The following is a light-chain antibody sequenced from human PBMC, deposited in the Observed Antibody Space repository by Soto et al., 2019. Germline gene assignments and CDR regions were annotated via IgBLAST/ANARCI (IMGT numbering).Light chain of an antibody. CDR2: DAS. CDR1: QSFSSY. CDR3: QQRSNWPPIT. V-gene: IGKV3-11*01. J-gene: IGKJ5*01. Sequence: EIVMTQSPATLSVSPGERATLSCRASQSFSSYLAWYQQKPGQAPRLLIYDASNRATGIPARFSGSGSGTDFTLTISSLEPEDFAVYYCQQRSNWPPITFGQGTRLEI.